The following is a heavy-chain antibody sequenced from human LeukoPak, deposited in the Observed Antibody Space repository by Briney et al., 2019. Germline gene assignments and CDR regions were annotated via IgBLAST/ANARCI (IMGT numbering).Heavy chain of an antibody. CDR3: ARDSTDY. Sequence: ASVKVSCKASGYTFIGYYMHWVRQAPGQGLEWMGRINPNNGGTNYAQKFQGRVTMTRDTSISTAYMELSSLRSEDTAVYYCARDSTDYWGQGTLVTVSS. CDR1: GYTFIGYY. CDR2: INPNNGGT. D-gene: IGHD1-14*01. V-gene: IGHV1-2*06. J-gene: IGHJ4*02.